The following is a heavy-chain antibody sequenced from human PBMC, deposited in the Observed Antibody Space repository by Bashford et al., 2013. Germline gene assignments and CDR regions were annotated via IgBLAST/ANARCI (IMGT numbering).Heavy chain of an antibody. J-gene: IGHJ6*02. CDR1: GFTFTYYA. CDR2: ISHDGSNE. Sequence: GGSLRLSCAASGFTFTYYAVHWVRQAPGKGLEWVAVISHDGSNEYYVDSVKGRFTISRDNSKNTLYLQMNSLRAEDSAVYYCARETYYVSGRYYGMDVWAKGPRSPSP. CDR3: ARETYYVSGRYYGMDV. V-gene: IGHV3-30-3*01. D-gene: IGHD3-10*01.